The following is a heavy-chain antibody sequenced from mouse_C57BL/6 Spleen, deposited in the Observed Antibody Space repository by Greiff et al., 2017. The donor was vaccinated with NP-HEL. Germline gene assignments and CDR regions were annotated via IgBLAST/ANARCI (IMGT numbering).Heavy chain of an antibody. CDR2: INPSSGYT. D-gene: IGHD2-3*01. CDR3: ARSFYDGYYNFDY. Sequence: QLQQSGAELARPGASVKMSCKASGYTFTSYTMHWVKQRPGQGLEWIGYINPSSGYTKYNQKFKDKATLTADKSSSTAYMQLSSLTSEDSAVYYCARSFYDGYYNFDYWGQGTTLTVSS. J-gene: IGHJ2*01. V-gene: IGHV1-4*01. CDR1: GYTFTSYT.